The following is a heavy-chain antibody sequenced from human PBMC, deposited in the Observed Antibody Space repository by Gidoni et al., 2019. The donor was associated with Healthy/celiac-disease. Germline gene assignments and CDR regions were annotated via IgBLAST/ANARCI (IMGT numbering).Heavy chain of an antibody. CDR3: AVVGCSSTSCYPPDY. Sequence: QVQLQQWGAGLLKPSETLSLTCAVYGGSFSGYYWSWIRQPPGKGLEWIGEINHSGGTNYNPSLKSRVTISVDTSKNQFSLKLSSVTAADTAVYYCAVVGCSSTSCYPPDYWGQGTLVTVSS. V-gene: IGHV4-34*01. CDR2: INHSGGT. D-gene: IGHD2-2*01. J-gene: IGHJ4*02. CDR1: GGSFSGYY.